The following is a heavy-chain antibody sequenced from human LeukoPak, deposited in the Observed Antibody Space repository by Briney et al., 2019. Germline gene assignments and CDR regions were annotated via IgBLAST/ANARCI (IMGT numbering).Heavy chain of an antibody. J-gene: IGHJ5*02. CDR2: IYPGDSDT. CDR3: ARRGAGYDIVTGYHVNWFDP. CDR1: GYSFTSYW. D-gene: IGHD3-9*01. Sequence: GESLKISCKGSGYSFTSYWIGWVRQMPGKGLEWMGIIYPGDSDTRYSPSFQGQVTISADKSISTAYLQWSSLKASATAMYYCARRGAGYDIVTGYHVNWFDPWGQGTLVTVSS. V-gene: IGHV5-51*01.